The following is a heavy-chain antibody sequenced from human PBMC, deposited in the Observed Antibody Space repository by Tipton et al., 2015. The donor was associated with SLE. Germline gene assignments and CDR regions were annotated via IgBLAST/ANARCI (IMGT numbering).Heavy chain of an antibody. Sequence: LRLSCAVYGGSFSGYYWSWIRQPPGKGLEWIGEINHSGSTNYNPSLKRRVTISVDTSKNQFSLKLSSVTAADTAVYYCASLRTEYYYGSRADYWGQGTLVTVSS. CDR1: GGSFSGYY. CDR3: ASLRTEYYYGSRADY. CDR2: INHSGST. J-gene: IGHJ4*02. V-gene: IGHV4-34*01. D-gene: IGHD3-10*01.